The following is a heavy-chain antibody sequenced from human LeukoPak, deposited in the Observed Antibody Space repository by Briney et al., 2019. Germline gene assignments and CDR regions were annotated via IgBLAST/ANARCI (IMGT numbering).Heavy chain of an antibody. CDR3: ASWFGSH. V-gene: IGHV3-48*03. Sequence: GGSLRLSCAASGFTFSTYEMHWVRQAPGKGLEWVSYISSSGKSMYCVDSVKGRFTISRDNAKNSLYLQMNSLRVEDTAVYYCASWFGSHWGQGTLVTVSS. CDR2: ISSSGKSM. D-gene: IGHD2-15*01. J-gene: IGHJ4*02. CDR1: GFTFSTYE.